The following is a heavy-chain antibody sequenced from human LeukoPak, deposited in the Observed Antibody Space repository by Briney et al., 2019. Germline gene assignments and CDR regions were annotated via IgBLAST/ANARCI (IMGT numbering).Heavy chain of an antibody. CDR3: ARGQQLVLDY. J-gene: IGHJ4*02. V-gene: IGHV4-31*03. Sequence: PSETLSLTCTVSGGSISSGGYYWSWIRQHPGKGLEWIGYIYYSGSTYYNPSLKSRVTISVDTSKNQFSLRLSSVTAADTAVYYCARGQQLVLDYWGQGTLVTVSS. D-gene: IGHD6-13*01. CDR2: IYYSGST. CDR1: GGSISSGGYY.